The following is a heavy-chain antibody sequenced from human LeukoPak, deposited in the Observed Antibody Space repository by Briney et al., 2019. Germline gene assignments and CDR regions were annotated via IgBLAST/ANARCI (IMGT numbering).Heavy chain of an antibody. V-gene: IGHV1-69*06. CDR3: ARSAVTTPITFDY. CDR2: IIPIFCTA. D-gene: IGHD4-17*01. CDR1: GGTFSSYA. J-gene: IGHJ4*02. Sequence: SVKVSCKASGGTFSSYAISWVRQAPGQGLEWMGGIIPIFCTANYAQKFQGRVTITADNSTSTAYMELSSLRSEDTAVYYCARSAVTTPITFDYWGQGTLVTVSS.